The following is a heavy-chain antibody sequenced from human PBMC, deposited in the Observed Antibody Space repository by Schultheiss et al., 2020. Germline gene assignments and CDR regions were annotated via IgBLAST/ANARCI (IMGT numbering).Heavy chain of an antibody. CDR2: ISSSSSYT. CDR3: ARVGQYYDSSGPPRY. V-gene: IGHV3-11*06. J-gene: IGHJ4*02. CDR1: GFTFSDYY. D-gene: IGHD3-22*01. Sequence: GGSLRLSCAASGFTFSDYYMSWIRQAPGKGLEWVSYISSSSSYTNYADSVKGRFTISRDNAKNSLYLQMNSLRAEDTAVYYCARVGQYYDSSGPPRYWGQGTLVTVSS.